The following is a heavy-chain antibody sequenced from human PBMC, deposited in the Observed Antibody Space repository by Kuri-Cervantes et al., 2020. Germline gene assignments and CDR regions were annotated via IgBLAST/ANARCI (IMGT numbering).Heavy chain of an antibody. CDR3: AKGPYNWNDDGMDV. CDR2: ISYDGSNK. CDR1: GFTFSSYA. Sequence: GGSLRLSCAASGFTFSSYAMHWVRQAPGKGLEWVAVISYDGSNKYYADSVKGRFTISRDNSKNTLYLQMNSLRAEDTAVYYCAKGPYNWNDDGMDVWGQGTTVTVSS. V-gene: IGHV3-30-3*01. J-gene: IGHJ6*02. D-gene: IGHD1-20*01.